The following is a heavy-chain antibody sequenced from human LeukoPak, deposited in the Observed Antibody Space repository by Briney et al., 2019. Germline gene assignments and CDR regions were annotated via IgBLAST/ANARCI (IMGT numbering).Heavy chain of an antibody. CDR3: ARGPYYDFWSGYHANFLDY. Sequence: PSQTLSLTCTVSGGSISSGSYYWSWIRQPAGKGLEWIGRIYTSGSTNYNPSLKSRVTISVDTSKNQFSLKLSSVTAADTAVYYCARGPYYDFWSGYHANFLDYWGQGTLVTVSS. D-gene: IGHD3-3*01. J-gene: IGHJ4*02. V-gene: IGHV4-61*02. CDR2: IYTSGST. CDR1: GGSISSGSYY.